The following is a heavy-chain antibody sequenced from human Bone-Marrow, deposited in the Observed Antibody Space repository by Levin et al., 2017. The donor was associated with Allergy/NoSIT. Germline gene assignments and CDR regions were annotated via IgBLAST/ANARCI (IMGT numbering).Heavy chain of an antibody. D-gene: IGHD3-16*02. Sequence: PGGSLRLSCTASGFAFSNHGMHWVRQAPGKGLEWVAVISFDTNDKHYADSVKGRFTISRDNSENTLYLQMNSLRAEDSAVYYCAKDFRYSDYVWGGYRQYNYYYFGMDVWGQGTTVTVSS. J-gene: IGHJ6*02. CDR3: AKDFRYSDYVWGGYRQYNYYYFGMDV. CDR2: ISFDTNDK. V-gene: IGHV3-30*18. CDR1: GFAFSNHG.